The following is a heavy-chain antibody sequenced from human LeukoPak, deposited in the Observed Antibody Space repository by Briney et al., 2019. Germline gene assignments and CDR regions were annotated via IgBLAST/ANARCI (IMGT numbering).Heavy chain of an antibody. J-gene: IGHJ4*02. CDR1: GVSVSSGSYY. CDR3: AILRPQAYFDY. CDR2: IYYSGST. D-gene: IGHD6-6*01. Sequence: SETLSLTCTVPGVSVSSGSYYWSWIRQPPGKGLEWIGYIYYSGSTNYNPSLKSRVTISVDTSKNQFSLKLSSVTAADTAVYYCAILRPQAYFDYWGQGTLVTVSS. V-gene: IGHV4-61*01.